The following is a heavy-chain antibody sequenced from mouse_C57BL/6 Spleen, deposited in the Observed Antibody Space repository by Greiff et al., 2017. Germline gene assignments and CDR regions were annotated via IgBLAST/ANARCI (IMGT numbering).Heavy chain of an antibody. D-gene: IGHD1-1*01. CDR1: GYTFTSYW. Sequence: QVQLQQPGAELVMPGASVKLSCKASGYTFTSYWMHWVKQRPGQGLEWIGEIDPSDSYTNYNQKFKGKSTLTVDKSSSTAYMQLSSLTSEDSAVYYGGRRKNYVGMDDWGQGTSVTVSS. J-gene: IGHJ4*01. V-gene: IGHV1-69*01. CDR3: GRRKNYVGMDD. CDR2: IDPSDSYT.